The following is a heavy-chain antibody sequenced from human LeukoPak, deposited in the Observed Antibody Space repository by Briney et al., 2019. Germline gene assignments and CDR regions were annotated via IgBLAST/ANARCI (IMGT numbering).Heavy chain of an antibody. CDR2: INTSGST. CDR1: GGSISSGSYY. CDR3: ARVGGDYGDYDY. Sequence: SETLSLTCTVSGGSISSGSYYWSWIRQPAGKGLEWIGRINTSGSTNYNPSLKSRVTMSVDTSKNQFSLKVRSVTAADTAVYYCARVGGDYGDYDYWGQGTLVTVSS. V-gene: IGHV4-61*02. J-gene: IGHJ4*02. D-gene: IGHD4-17*01.